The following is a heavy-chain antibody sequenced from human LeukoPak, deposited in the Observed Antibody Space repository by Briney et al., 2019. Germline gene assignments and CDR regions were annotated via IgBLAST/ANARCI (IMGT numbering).Heavy chain of an antibody. CDR2: INSDGSST. V-gene: IGHV3-74*01. Sequence: GGSLRLSCAASGFTFSSYWMHWVRQAPGKGLVWVSHINSDGSSTTYADSVKGRFTISRDNAKNTLYLQMNSLRAEDTAVYYCAKDIVAAGLFFDYWGQGILVTVSS. CDR1: GFTFSSYW. D-gene: IGHD6-13*01. J-gene: IGHJ4*02. CDR3: AKDIVAAGLFFDY.